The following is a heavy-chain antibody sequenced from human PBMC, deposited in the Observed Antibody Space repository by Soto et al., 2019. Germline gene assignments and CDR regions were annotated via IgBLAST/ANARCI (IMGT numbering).Heavy chain of an antibody. D-gene: IGHD2-8*01. CDR2: IRQDGREE. CDR1: GFTFSSHW. J-gene: IGHJ3*02. CDR3: AKSEGCSFDI. V-gene: IGHV3-7*01. Sequence: EVQLVESGGGLVHPGGSLGLSCAASGFTFSSHWMSWVRQAPGKGLEWVANIRQDGREEQYLDSVKGRFTLSRDNAKNSFYLQMNGLRVEDTAVYYCAKSEGCSFDIRGQGTLVTVSS.